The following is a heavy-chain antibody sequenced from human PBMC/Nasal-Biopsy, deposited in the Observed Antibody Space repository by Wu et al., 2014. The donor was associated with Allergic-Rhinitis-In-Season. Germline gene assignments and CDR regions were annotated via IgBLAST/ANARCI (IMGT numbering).Heavy chain of an antibody. CDR1: GGTFSSYA. J-gene: IGHJ6*03. CDR3: ARGRMPYYDILTGYLGPDYYMDV. CDR2: IIPIFGTA. Sequence: VKVSCKASGGTFSSYAISWVRQAPGQGLEWMGGIIPIFGTANYAQKFQGRVTITADESTSTAYMELSSLRSEDTAVYYCARGRMPYYDILTGYLGPDYYMDVWGKGTTVTVSS. D-gene: IGHD3-9*01. V-gene: IGHV1-69*13.